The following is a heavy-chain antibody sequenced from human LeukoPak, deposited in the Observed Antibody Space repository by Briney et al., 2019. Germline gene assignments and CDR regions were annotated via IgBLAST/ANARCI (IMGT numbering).Heavy chain of an antibody. CDR1: RGSISSSSYY. Sequence: SETLSLTCTGSRGSISSSSYYWGWIRQPPGKGLEWIGSIYYSGSTYYNPSLKSRVTISVDTSKNQFSLKLSSVTAADTAVYYCAKETIVVVPAAILRYYYYYYMDVWGKGTTVTVSS. V-gene: IGHV4-39*01. CDR2: IYYSGST. CDR3: AKETIVVVPAAILRYYYYYYMDV. D-gene: IGHD2-2*02. J-gene: IGHJ6*03.